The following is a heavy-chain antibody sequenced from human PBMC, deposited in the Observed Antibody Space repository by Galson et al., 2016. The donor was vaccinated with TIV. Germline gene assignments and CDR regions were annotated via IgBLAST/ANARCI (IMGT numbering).Heavy chain of an antibody. CDR1: GGTFISYA. J-gene: IGHJ6*02. D-gene: IGHD1-20*01. Sequence: SVKVSCKASGGTFISYAVSWVRQSPGQGLEWMGGIIPIFRSAKTSQTFQGRVTLTTDESTSTVYMEVRNLRSEDTAVYYCAIARRLTGAEWRQFPSMDVWGQGTTVSVAS. V-gene: IGHV1-69*05. CDR3: AIARRLTGAEWRQFPSMDV. CDR2: IIPIFRSA.